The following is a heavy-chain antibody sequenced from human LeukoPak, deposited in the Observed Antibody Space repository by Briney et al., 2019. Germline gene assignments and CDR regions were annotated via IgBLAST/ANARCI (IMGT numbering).Heavy chain of an antibody. CDR2: ISSNGGST. CDR1: GFTFSSYA. D-gene: IGHD3/OR15-3a*01. Sequence: PGGSLRLSCAASGFTFSSYAMHWVRQAPGKGLEYVSAISSNGGSTYYANSVKGRFTISRDNSKNALYLQMGSLRAEDMAVYYCASGLAFDYRGQGTLVTVSS. J-gene: IGHJ4*02. V-gene: IGHV3-64*01. CDR3: ASGLAFDY.